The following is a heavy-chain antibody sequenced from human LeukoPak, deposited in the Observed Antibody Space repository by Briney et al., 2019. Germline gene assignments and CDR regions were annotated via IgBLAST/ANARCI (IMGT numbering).Heavy chain of an antibody. CDR1: GFTFSSYA. Sequence: PGGSLRLSCAASGFTFSSYAMSWVRQAPGKGLEWVSAISGSGGSTYYADSVKGRFTISRDNSKNTLYLQMNSLRAEDTAVYYCAKDRVPQQPGAFDAFDIWGQGTMVTVSS. J-gene: IGHJ3*02. V-gene: IGHV3-23*01. CDR2: ISGSGGST. D-gene: IGHD6-13*01. CDR3: AKDRVPQQPGAFDAFDI.